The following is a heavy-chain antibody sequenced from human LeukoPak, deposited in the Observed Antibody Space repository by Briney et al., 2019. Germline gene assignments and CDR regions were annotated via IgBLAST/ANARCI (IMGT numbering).Heavy chain of an antibody. V-gene: IGHV3-30*04. Sequence: PGRSLRLSCAASGFTFSNYAMEWVRQAPGKGLEWVALISHDGKHKYYADSMKGRFTISRDNSKNTLYLQMNSLRAEDTAVYYCAREDDVSNGIDVWGHGTTVTVSS. CDR3: AREDDVSNGIDV. D-gene: IGHD3-3*01. J-gene: IGHJ6*02. CDR2: ISHDGKHK. CDR1: GFTFSNYA.